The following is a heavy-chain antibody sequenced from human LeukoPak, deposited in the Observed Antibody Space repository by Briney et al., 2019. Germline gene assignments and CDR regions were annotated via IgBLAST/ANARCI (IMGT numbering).Heavy chain of an antibody. CDR2: ISGDGGGT. J-gene: IGHJ4*02. V-gene: IGHV3-43*02. CDR1: GFTFDDCA. CDR3: AKARVGSKWDSVDY. D-gene: IGHD1-26*01. Sequence: PGGSLRLSCAASGFTFDDCAMHWVRQAPGKGLEWVSLISGDGGGTYYADSVKGRFTISRDNSKNSLYLQMYSLRTEDTALYYCAKARVGSKWDSVDYWGQGILVTVSS.